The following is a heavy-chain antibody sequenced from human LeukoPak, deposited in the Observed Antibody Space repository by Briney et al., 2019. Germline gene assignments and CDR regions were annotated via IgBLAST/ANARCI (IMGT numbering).Heavy chain of an antibody. J-gene: IGHJ4*02. Sequence: GGSLRLSYAASGFTFSNYNMFWARQAPGKGLEWVSYITSSSNTVHYADSVKGRFTFSRDNAKSSLYLQMNSLRAEDTAIYYCARLLSGWYLADYWGQGTLVTVSS. D-gene: IGHD6-19*01. CDR1: GFTFSNYN. CDR3: ARLLSGWYLADY. V-gene: IGHV3-48*01. CDR2: ITSSSNTV.